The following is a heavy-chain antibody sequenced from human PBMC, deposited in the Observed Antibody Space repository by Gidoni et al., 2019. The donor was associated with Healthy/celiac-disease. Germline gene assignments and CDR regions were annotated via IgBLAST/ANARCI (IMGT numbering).Heavy chain of an antibody. J-gene: IGHJ4*02. CDR1: GFTFSSSA. CDR3: AKEGFSSGWTGGYFDY. CDR2: ISGSGGRT. V-gene: IGHV3-23*01. Sequence: EVQMLESGGGLVQPGGSLRLSCAASGFTFSSSAMSWVRQAPGKGLEWVSAISGSGGRTYYADSVKGRFTISRDNSKNTLYLQMNSLRAEDTAVYYCAKEGFSSGWTGGYFDYWGQGTLVTVSS. D-gene: IGHD6-19*01.